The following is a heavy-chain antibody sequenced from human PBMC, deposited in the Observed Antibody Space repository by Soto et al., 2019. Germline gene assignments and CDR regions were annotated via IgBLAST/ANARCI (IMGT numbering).Heavy chain of an antibody. Sequence: ASVKVSCKASGYTFTSYGISWVRQAPGQGLEWMGWIGAYNGNTNYAQKLQGRVTMTTDTSTSTAYMELRSLRSDDTAVYYCARVVQWGVEYYDSYYYMDVWGKGTTVTVSS. CDR1: GYTFTSYG. J-gene: IGHJ6*03. D-gene: IGHD6-19*01. CDR3: ARVVQWGVEYYDSYYYMDV. V-gene: IGHV1-18*01. CDR2: IGAYNGNT.